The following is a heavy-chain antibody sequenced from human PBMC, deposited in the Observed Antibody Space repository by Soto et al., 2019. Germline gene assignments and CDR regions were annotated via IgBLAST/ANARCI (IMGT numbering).Heavy chain of an antibody. CDR3: AKDWYEDY. CDR2: INTAGTT. J-gene: IGHJ4*02. V-gene: IGHV3-23*01. D-gene: IGHD6-13*01. CDR1: GFTFSTYA. Sequence: EVQLLESGGGLVQPGGSLTLSCAASGFTFSTYAMTWVRQAPGKGLEWLSAINTAGTTYYADSVKGRFTISRDNAKNTLYLQMDGLRAEDTAVYYCAKDWYEDYWGQGTLVTVSS.